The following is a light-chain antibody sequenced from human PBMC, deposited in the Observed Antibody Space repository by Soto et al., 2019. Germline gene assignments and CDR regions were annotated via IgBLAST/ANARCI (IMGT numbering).Light chain of an antibody. Sequence: DLPMTQSPSTLSASVEDRVTITCRASQSISWYLAWYQQKPGKAPKLLIYDASRLKSGVPSRFSGSGSGTEFTLTISSLQPDDFATYYCQQYDSYSSWTFGQGTKVEVK. CDR2: DAS. CDR3: QQYDSYSSWT. V-gene: IGKV1-5*01. J-gene: IGKJ1*01. CDR1: QSISWY.